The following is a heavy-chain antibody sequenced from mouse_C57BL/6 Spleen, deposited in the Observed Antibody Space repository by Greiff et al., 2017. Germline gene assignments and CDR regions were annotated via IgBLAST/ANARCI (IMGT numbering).Heavy chain of an antibody. V-gene: IGHV1-59*01. CDR2: IDPSDSYT. D-gene: IGHD3-2*02. J-gene: IGHJ2*01. Sequence: VQLQQPGAELVKPGTSVKLSCKASGYTFTSYWMHWVKQRPGQGLEWIGVIDPSDSYTNYNQKFKGKATLTVDTSSSTAYMQLSSLTSEDSAVYSCASPRRPQATDYFDYWGQGTTLTVSS. CDR1: GYTFTSYW. CDR3: ASPRRPQATDYFDY.